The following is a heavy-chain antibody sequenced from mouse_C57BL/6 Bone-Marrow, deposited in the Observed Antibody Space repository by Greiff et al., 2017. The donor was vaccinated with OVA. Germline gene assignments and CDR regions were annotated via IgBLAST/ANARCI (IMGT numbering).Heavy chain of an antibody. J-gene: IGHJ2*01. CDR2: ISSGSSTI. CDR1: GFTFSDYG. CDR3: ARNDPYYFDY. V-gene: IGHV5-17*01. Sequence: DVMLVESGGGLVKPGGSLKLSCAASGFTFSDYGMHWVRQAPEKGLEWVAYISSGSSTIYYADTVKGRFTISRDNAKNTLFLQMTSLRSEDTAMYYCARNDPYYFDYWGQGTTLTVSS.